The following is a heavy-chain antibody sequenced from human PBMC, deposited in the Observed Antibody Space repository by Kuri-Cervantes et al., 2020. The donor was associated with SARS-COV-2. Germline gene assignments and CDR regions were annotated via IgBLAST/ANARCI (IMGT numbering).Heavy chain of an antibody. J-gene: IGHJ4*02. Sequence: GGSLRLSCAASGFTVSSNYMSWVRQAPGKVLEWVSVIYSGGSTYYADSVKGRFTISRDNSKNTLYLQMNSLRVEDTAVYYCAIAAAEFFDYWGQGTLVTVSS. CDR3: AIAAAEFFDY. D-gene: IGHD6-13*01. CDR2: IYSGGST. CDR1: GFTVSSNY. V-gene: IGHV3-53*01.